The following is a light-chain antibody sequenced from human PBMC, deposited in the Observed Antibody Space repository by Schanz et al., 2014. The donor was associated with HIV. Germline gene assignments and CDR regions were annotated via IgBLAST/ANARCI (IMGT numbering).Light chain of an antibody. CDR1: SSDVGAYKH. V-gene: IGLV2-14*03. CDR3: GSYGGSDNMV. Sequence: QSVLTQPASVSGSPGQSITISCTGTSSDVGAYKHVSWYQQHPGRAPRLLIYGVNGRPSGISDRFSGSKSGTAASLTVSGLQADDEADYYCGSYGGSDNMVFGGGTKLTVL. J-gene: IGLJ3*02. CDR2: GVN.